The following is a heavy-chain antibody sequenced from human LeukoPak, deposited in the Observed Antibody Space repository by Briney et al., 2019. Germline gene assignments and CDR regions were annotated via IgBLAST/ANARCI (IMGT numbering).Heavy chain of an antibody. CDR3: ARDGRMVRGSLFDY. J-gene: IGHJ4*02. D-gene: IGHD3-10*01. CDR1: GFTFSSYA. Sequence: GGSLRLSCAASGFTFSSYAMHWVRQAPGKGLEYVSAISSNGGSTYYANSVKGRFTIPRDNSKNTLYLQMGSMRAEDRAVYYCARDGRMVRGSLFDYWGQGTLVTVSS. CDR2: ISSNGGST. V-gene: IGHV3-64*01.